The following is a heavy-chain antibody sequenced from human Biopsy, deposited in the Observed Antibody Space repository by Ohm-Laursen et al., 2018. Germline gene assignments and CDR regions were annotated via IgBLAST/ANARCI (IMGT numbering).Heavy chain of an antibody. CDR3: VKDTNWNYVWDRPGATKGMDV. CDR1: GFSFDDFA. Sequence: SLRLSCAASGFSFDDFAMHWVRQSPGKGLEWVAGIDWNSRNINYGDSVKGRFSVSRDNAKNSLYLQMNSLKGEDTALYYCVKDTNWNYVWDRPGATKGMDVWGQGTTVTVSS. CDR2: IDWNSRNI. D-gene: IGHD1-7*01. J-gene: IGHJ6*02. V-gene: IGHV3-9*01.